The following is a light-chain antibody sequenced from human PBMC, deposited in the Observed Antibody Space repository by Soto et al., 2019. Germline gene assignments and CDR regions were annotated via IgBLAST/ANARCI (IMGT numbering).Light chain of an antibody. CDR3: SSYTSSSTYV. J-gene: IGLJ1*01. Sequence: QSVLTQPPSVSGSPAQSVAISCTGTSSDVGSYNRVSWYQQPPGTAPKLMIYDVSNRPSGVPDRFSGSKSGNTASLTISGLQAEDGADYYCSSYTSSSTYVFGTGTKLTVL. CDR2: DVS. V-gene: IGLV2-18*02. CDR1: SSDVGSYNR.